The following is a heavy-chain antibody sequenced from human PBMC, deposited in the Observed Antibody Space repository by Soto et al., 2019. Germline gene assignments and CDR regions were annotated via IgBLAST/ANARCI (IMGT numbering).Heavy chain of an antibody. Sequence: QVQLQESGPGLVEPSETLSLTCTVSGGSISSYYWNWIRQPPEKGLEWIAYASHSGATNYNLSLKGGVTISGDTSKNHITLRLTSMTAADTAVYYCAGTCLKFEECGSSARAFDHWGQGTLVTVAS. V-gene: IGHV4-59*08. J-gene: IGHJ4*02. D-gene: IGHD6-6*01. CDR3: AGTCLKFEECGSSARAFDH. CDR2: ASHSGAT. CDR1: GGSISSYY.